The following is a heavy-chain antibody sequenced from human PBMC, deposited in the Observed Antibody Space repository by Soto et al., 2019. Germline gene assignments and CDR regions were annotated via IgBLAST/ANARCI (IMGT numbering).Heavy chain of an antibody. J-gene: IGHJ5*02. Sequence: GASVKVSCKASGYTFTSYAMHWVRQAPGQRLEWMGWINAGNGNTKYSQNFQGRVTITRDTSASTAYMELSSLRSEDTAVYYCARDRTMASGRNWFDPWGQGTLVTVSS. D-gene: IGHD3-10*01. CDR2: INAGNGNT. CDR1: GYTFTSYA. V-gene: IGHV1-3*01. CDR3: ARDRTMASGRNWFDP.